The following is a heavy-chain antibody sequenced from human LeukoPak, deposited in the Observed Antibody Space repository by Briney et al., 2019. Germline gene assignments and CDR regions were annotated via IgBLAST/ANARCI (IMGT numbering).Heavy chain of an antibody. V-gene: IGHV3-23*01. D-gene: IGHD2-21*02. CDR1: GFTFSSYA. CDR2: ISGSGGST. Sequence: PGGSLRLSCAASGFTFSSYAMSWVRQAPGKGLEWVSAISGSGGSTYYADSVKGRFTISRDNSKNTLHLQMNSLRAEDTAVYYCAKGLHIVVVTATGTTFDYWGQGTLVTVAS. CDR3: AKGLHIVVVTATGTTFDY. J-gene: IGHJ4*02.